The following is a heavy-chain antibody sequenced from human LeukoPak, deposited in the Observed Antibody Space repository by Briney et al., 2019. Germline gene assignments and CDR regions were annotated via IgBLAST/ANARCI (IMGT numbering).Heavy chain of an antibody. CDR2: ISRSSSYI. CDR3: ASAFGGVIGDY. Sequence: GGSLRLSCAASGFTFSSYSMNWVRQAPGKGLEWVSSISRSSSYIYYAGSVKVRFTLSRDNAKNSLYLQMNSLRAEDTAVYYCASAFGGVIGDYWGQGTLVTVSS. CDR1: GFTFSSYS. D-gene: IGHD3-16*01. J-gene: IGHJ4*02. V-gene: IGHV3-21*01.